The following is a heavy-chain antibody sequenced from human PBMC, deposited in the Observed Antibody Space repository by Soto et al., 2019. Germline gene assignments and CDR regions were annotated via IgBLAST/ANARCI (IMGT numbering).Heavy chain of an antibody. Sequence: SETLSLTCTVSGGSVSRDSNFWSWIRQPPGKGLEWIGYIYYSGPSRYNPSLESRVTISIDSSKNQVSLTLTSVTAADTAVYYCARGYSHYAHWGRGTLVTSPQ. J-gene: IGHJ4*02. V-gene: IGHV4-61*01. CDR3: ARGYSHYAH. D-gene: IGHD4-4*01. CDR1: GGSVSRDSNF. CDR2: IYYSGPS.